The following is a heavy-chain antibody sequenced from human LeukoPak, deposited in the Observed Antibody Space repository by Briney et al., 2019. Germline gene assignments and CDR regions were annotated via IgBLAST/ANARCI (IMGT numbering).Heavy chain of an antibody. CDR3: ARVFTINNWFDP. D-gene: IGHD3-3*01. CDR1: GGSLSSYY. V-gene: IGHV4-59*01. J-gene: IGHJ5*02. CDR2: IYYSGST. Sequence: SETLSLTCTVSGGSLSSYYWSWIRQPPGKGLEWIGYIYYSGSTNYNPSLKSRVTISVDTSKNQFSLKLSSVTAADTAVYYCARVFTINNWFDPWGQGTLVTVSS.